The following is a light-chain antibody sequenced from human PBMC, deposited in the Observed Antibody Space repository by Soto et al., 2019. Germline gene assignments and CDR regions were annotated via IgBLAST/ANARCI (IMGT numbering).Light chain of an antibody. CDR3: QQYNSYLWT. CDR1: QSISDW. V-gene: IGKV1-5*01. Sequence: DIQMTKSPSTLNAFVGARFTVTCRASQSISDWLAWYQQKPGKAPKLLIYDISNLEIGVPSRFSGSGSGTEFTLTISSLQPDDFATYYCQQYNSYLWTFGQGTKVDIK. J-gene: IGKJ1*01. CDR2: DIS.